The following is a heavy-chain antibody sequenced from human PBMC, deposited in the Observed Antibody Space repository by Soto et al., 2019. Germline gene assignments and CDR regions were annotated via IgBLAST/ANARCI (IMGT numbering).Heavy chain of an antibody. CDR1: GGSISFYY. V-gene: IGHV4-59*08. CDR3: ARNVGGYYYYIDV. J-gene: IGHJ6*03. Sequence: KPSETLSLTCTVSGGSISFYYWSWIRQPPGKGLEWIGYIYYSGSTDYNPSLKSRVTISVDTSKNQVSLRLSSVTAADTAVYYCARNVGGYYYYIDVWGKGTTVTVSS. CDR2: IYYSGST. D-gene: IGHD3-16*01.